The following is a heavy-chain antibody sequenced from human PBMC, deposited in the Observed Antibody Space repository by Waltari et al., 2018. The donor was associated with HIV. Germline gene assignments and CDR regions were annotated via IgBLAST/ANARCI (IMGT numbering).Heavy chain of an antibody. CDR2: IDSSGSDT. CDR1: GISLDSYD. CDR3: LIRGNSF. J-gene: IGHJ4*02. D-gene: IGHD1-26*01. Sequence: VELVESGGGWVQPGKSLRLSCAATGISLDSYDMYWVRQAPGKSPEYVSAIDSSGSDTYYSDPVKGRFSISRDNSKDTVYLHLNNLRRNDTAVYYCLIRGNSFWGRGTRVTVSP. V-gene: IGHV3-64D*06.